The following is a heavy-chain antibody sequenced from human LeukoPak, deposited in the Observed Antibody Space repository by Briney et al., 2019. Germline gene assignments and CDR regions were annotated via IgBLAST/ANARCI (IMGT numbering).Heavy chain of an antibody. D-gene: IGHD2-8*01. CDR2: ISFDGKTK. CDR3: NGVSTVIRDY. CDR1: GFTFSSYG. J-gene: IGHJ4*02. Sequence: RSLRLSCAASGFTFSSYGMHWVRQAPGKGLEWVAVISFDGKTKYYTDSVKGRFTISRDNSKNTLYLQMNSLRAEDTAVYYCNGVSTVIRDYWGQGTLVTVSS. V-gene: IGHV3-30*03.